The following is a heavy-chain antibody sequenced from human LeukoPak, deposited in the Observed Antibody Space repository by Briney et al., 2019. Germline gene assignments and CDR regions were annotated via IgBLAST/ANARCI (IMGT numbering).Heavy chain of an antibody. Sequence: SETLSLTCTVSGGSISSYYWSWIRQPAGKGLEWIGRIYTSGSTNYNPSLKSRVTMSVDTSKNQFSLKLSSVTAADTAVYYCARGEYYYGSGRPYFDYWGQGTLVTVSS. J-gene: IGHJ4*02. CDR3: ARGEYYYGSGRPYFDY. D-gene: IGHD3-10*01. CDR2: IYTSGST. CDR1: GGSISSYY. V-gene: IGHV4-4*07.